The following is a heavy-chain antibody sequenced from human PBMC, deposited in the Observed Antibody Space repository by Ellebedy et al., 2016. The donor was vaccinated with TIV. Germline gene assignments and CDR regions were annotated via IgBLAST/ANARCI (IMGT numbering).Heavy chain of an antibody. CDR1: GFTFSSYG. J-gene: IGHJ4*02. Sequence: GESLKISCAASGFTFSSYGMHWVRQAPGKGLEWVAVIWYDGSNKYYADSVKGRFTISRDNAKNSLYLQMNSLRAEDTAVYYCSRRTDYALDYWGQGALVTVSS. CDR2: IWYDGSNK. CDR3: SRRTDYALDY. D-gene: IGHD4-17*01. V-gene: IGHV3-33*01.